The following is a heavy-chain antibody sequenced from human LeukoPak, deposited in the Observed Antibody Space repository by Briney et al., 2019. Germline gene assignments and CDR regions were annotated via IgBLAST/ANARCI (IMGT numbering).Heavy chain of an antibody. J-gene: IGHJ4*02. CDR2: ISYSGVVK. CDR3: ARDMGGGAFDY. V-gene: IGHV3-33*08. CDR1: GYTFSDYG. D-gene: IGHD3-10*01. Sequence: PGTSLRLSCTASGYTFSDYGMHWVRQAPGKGLEWLSVISYSGVVKFYADSVKGRFTISRDNSKNTLYLQMNSLRAEDTAVYYCARDMGGGAFDYWGQGTLVTVSS.